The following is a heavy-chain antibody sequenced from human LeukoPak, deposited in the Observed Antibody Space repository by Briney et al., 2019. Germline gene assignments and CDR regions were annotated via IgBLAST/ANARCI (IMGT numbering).Heavy chain of an antibody. D-gene: IGHD6-6*01. V-gene: IGHV3-30-3*01. CDR3: ARARVIAARSPFDY. Sequence: GGSLRLSCAASGFTFSSYAMHWVRQAPGKGLEWVAVISYDGSNKYYADSVKGRFTISRDNAKNSLYLQMNSLRAEDTAVYYCARARVIAARSPFDYWGQGTLVTVSS. CDR2: ISYDGSNK. J-gene: IGHJ4*02. CDR1: GFTFSSYA.